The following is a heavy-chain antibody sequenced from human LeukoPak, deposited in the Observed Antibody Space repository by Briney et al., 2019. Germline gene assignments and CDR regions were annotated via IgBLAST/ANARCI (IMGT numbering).Heavy chain of an antibody. D-gene: IGHD3-10*01. J-gene: IGHJ4*02. CDR2: INSDGSST. Sequence: GGSLRLSCAASGFTFSSYWMHWVRQAPGKGLVWVSSINSDGSSTSYADSVKGRFTISRDNAKNTLYLQMNSLRAEDTAVYYCARDPYCYGSGSYGDYWGQGTLVTVSS. CDR3: ARDPYCYGSGSYGDY. CDR1: GFTFSSYW. V-gene: IGHV3-74*01.